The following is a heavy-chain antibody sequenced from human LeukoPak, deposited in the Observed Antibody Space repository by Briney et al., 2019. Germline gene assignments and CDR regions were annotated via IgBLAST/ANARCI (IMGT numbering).Heavy chain of an antibody. CDR1: GFTFSNYA. V-gene: IGHV3-30*04. D-gene: IGHD6-19*01. J-gene: IGHJ3*02. CDR3: ARGSVSSGWPDGFDI. Sequence: PGGSLRLSCAASGFTFSNYAMHWVRQAPGKGLEWVAVIAYDGSTKYYADSVKGRFTPSRDNSKNTLNLQMNSLRAEDTAVYFCARGSVSSGWPDGFDIWGQGTMVTVSS. CDR2: IAYDGSTK.